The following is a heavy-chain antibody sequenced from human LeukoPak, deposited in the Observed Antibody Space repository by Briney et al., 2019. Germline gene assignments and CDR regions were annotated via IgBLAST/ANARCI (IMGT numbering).Heavy chain of an antibody. CDR3: ARMTWGSYYFDY. D-gene: IGHD7-27*01. CDR2: IKEDGSEK. J-gene: IGHJ4*02. CDR1: GFTFSIYW. Sequence: GGSLRLSCAPSGFTFSIYWMRWVRHAPGEGLEWVANIKEDGSEKYYVDSVKGRFTISRDKAKNSLYLQMNSLRAEDTAVYYCARMTWGSYYFDYCGEGALVSVSS. V-gene: IGHV3-7*01.